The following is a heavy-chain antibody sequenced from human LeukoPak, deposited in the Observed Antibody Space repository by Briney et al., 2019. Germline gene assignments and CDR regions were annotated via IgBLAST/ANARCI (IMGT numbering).Heavy chain of an antibody. J-gene: IGHJ6*02. V-gene: IGHV3-7*03. Sequence: GGSLRLSCAASGFTFSSYWMNWARQAPGKGLEWVASINHNGNVNYYVDFVKGRFTISRDNAKNSLYLQMSNLRAEDTAVYFCARGGGLDVWGQGATVTVSS. D-gene: IGHD3-16*01. CDR1: GFTFSSYW. CDR2: INHNGNVN. CDR3: ARGGGLDV.